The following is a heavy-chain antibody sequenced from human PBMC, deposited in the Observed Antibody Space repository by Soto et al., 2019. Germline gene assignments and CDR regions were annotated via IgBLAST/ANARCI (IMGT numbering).Heavy chain of an antibody. CDR2: IIPIFGTA. V-gene: IGHV1-69*13. J-gene: IGHJ5*02. D-gene: IGHD4-17*01. CDR1: GGTFSSYA. Sequence: SVKVSCKASGGTFSSYAISWVRQAPGQGLEWMGGIIPIFGTANYAQKFQGRVTITADESTSTAYMELSSLRSEDTAVYYCARRTTVTTRTWFDPWGQGTLVTVSS. CDR3: ARRTTVTTRTWFDP.